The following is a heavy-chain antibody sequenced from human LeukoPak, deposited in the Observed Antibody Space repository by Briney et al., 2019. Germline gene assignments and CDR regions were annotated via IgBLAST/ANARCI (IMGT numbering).Heavy chain of an antibody. CDR2: IKQDGSEK. Sequence: PGGALRLSCAASRFTFSNYWTSWVRQAPGKGLEWLTNIKQDGSEKYYVDSVKGRFTISRDNAKNSLYLQMNSLRAEDTAVYYCASQKNGASDYWGQGTLVTVSS. CDR3: ASQKNGASDY. D-gene: IGHD1-1*01. V-gene: IGHV3-7*05. J-gene: IGHJ4*02. CDR1: RFTFSNYW.